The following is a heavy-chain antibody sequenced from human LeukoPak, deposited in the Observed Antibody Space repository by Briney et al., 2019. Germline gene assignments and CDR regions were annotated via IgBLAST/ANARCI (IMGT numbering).Heavy chain of an antibody. CDR3: ARAENLGYCSGGSCYATVFDY. J-gene: IGHJ4*02. V-gene: IGHV3-48*03. Sequence: GGSLRLSCAASGFTFSSYEMNWVRQAPGKGLEWVSYISSSGSTIYYADSVKGRFTISRDNAKNSLYLQMNSLRAEDTAVYYCARAENLGYCSGGSCYATVFDYWGQGTLVTASS. CDR2: ISSSGSTI. D-gene: IGHD2-15*01. CDR1: GFTFSSYE.